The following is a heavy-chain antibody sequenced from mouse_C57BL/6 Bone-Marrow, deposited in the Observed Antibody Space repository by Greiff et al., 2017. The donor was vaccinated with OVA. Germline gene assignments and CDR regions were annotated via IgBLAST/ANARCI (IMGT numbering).Heavy chain of an antibody. V-gene: IGHV5-9-1*02. CDR2: LSSGGDYI. CDR1: GFTFSSYA. J-gene: IGHJ1*03. Sequence: EVKVEESGEGLVKPGGSLKLSCAASGFTFSSYAMSWVRQTPEKRLEWVAYLSSGGDYIYYADTVKGRFTISRDNARNTLYLQMSSLKSEDTAMYYCTRDPRYFDVWGTGTTVTVSS. CDR3: TRDPRYFDV.